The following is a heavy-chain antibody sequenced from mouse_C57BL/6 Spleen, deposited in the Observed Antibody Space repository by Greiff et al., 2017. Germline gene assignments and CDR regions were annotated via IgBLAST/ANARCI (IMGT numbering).Heavy chain of an antibody. CDR3: ARGDYGSSYWYFDV. CDR1: GYTFTSYW. J-gene: IGHJ1*03. Sequence: QVQLQQPGAELVMPGASVKLSCKASGYTFTSYWMHWVQQRPGQGLEWIGEIDPSDSYTNYNQKFKGKSTLTVDKSSSTAYMQLSSLTSEDSAVYYCARGDYGSSYWYFDVWGTGTTVTVSS. V-gene: IGHV1-69*01. CDR2: IDPSDSYT. D-gene: IGHD1-1*01.